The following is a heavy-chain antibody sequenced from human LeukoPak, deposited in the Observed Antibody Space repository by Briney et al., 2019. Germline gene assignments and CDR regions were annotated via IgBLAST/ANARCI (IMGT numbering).Heavy chain of an antibody. CDR1: GGTFSSYA. CDR3: ASRLYCSNTRCRNFPFAY. J-gene: IGHJ4*02. Sequence: ASVKVSCKASGGTFSSYAINWVRQAPGQGLEGMGGIIPILGTANYAQKFQERVTITADESTSTAYMELSSLRSEDTAIYYCASRLYCSNTRCRNFPFAYWGQGTLVTVSS. CDR2: IIPILGTA. V-gene: IGHV1-69*01. D-gene: IGHD2-2*01.